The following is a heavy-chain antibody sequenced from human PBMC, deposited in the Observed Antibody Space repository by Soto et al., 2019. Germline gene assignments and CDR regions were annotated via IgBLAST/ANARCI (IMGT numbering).Heavy chain of an antibody. Sequence: QITLKESGPTLVKPTQPLTLTCTFSGFSLSTSGVGVGWIRQPPGKALEWLALIYWDDDKRYSPSLKSSLTITKDTSKNQVVLTMTNMDPVDTATYYCAHSPRGGYDIPHFYYLGQGTLVTGSS. V-gene: IGHV2-5*02. CDR2: IYWDDDK. D-gene: IGHD3-9*01. CDR3: AHSPRGGYDIPHFYY. J-gene: IGHJ4*02. CDR1: GFSLSTSGVG.